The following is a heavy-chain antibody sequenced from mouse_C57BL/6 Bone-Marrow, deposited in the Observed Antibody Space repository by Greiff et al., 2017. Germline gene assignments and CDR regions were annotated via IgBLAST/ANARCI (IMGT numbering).Heavy chain of an antibody. CDR3: ARSEVLRYPFAY. V-gene: IGHV1-26*01. CDR1: GYTFTDYY. D-gene: IGHD1-1*01. J-gene: IGHJ3*01. Sequence: EVQLQQSGPELVKPGASVKISCKASGYTFTDYYMNWVKQSHGKSLEWIGDINPNNGGTSYNQKFKGKATLTVDKSSSTAYMELRSLTSEDSAVYYCARSEVLRYPFAYWGQGTLVTVSA. CDR2: INPNNGGT.